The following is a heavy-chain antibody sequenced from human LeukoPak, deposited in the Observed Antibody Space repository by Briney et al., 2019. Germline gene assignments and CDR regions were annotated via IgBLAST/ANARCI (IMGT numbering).Heavy chain of an antibody. Sequence: GGSLRLSCAASGFTFSGYAMHWVRQAPGKGLEWVAVISYDGSNKYYADSVKGRFTISRDNSKNTLYLQMNSLRAEDTAVYYCARDKVESLWFGELLPDYWGQGTLVTVSS. CDR2: ISYDGSNK. D-gene: IGHD3-10*01. V-gene: IGHV3-30-3*01. J-gene: IGHJ4*02. CDR1: GFTFSGYA. CDR3: ARDKVESLWFGELLPDY.